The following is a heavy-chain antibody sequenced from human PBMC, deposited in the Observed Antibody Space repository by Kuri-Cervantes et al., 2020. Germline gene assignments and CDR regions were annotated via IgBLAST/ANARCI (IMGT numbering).Heavy chain of an antibody. J-gene: IGHJ4*02. CDR1: GFTFDNYA. D-gene: IGHD3-10*01. CDR3: AKDLGSMVCGVTFDY. Sequence: LSLTCAASGFTFDNYAMHWVRQAPGKGLEWVEGISWNSGSIGYDDSVKGRFTISRDNAKNNLNLQMNRLRAEDTVLYYCAKDLGSMVCGVTFDYWGQGNLVTVSS. CDR2: ISWNSGSI. V-gene: IGHV3-9*01.